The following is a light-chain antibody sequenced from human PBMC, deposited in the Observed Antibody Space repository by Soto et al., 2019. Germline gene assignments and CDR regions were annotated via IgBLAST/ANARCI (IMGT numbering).Light chain of an antibody. CDR2: YDS. Sequence: SYELTQPPSVSVAPGKTARITCGGNNIGSKSVHWYQQKPGQAPVLVIYYDSDRPSGIPERFSGSNSGNTATLTISRVEAGDEADYSCQVWDSSSDHRVFGTGTKVTVL. CDR3: QVWDSSSDHRV. CDR1: NIGSKS. V-gene: IGLV3-21*04. J-gene: IGLJ1*01.